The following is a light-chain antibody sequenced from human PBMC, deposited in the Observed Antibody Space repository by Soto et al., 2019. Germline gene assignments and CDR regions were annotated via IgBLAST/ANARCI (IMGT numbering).Light chain of an antibody. V-gene: IGKV3-11*01. CDR1: ESLSTY. CDR3: QQRSRWPPIT. J-gene: IGKJ5*01. Sequence: IVLTHSPDTLSLSPGETATLSCGASESLSTYLCWDQQRHGQAPTLLIYYASYTATGIPARFSGSGCGTDFTLTISSLEPEDYAVYYCQQRSRWPPITFGQGTRREIK. CDR2: YAS.